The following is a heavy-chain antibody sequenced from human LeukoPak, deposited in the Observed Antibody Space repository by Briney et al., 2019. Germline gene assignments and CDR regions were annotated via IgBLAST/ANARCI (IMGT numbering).Heavy chain of an antibody. D-gene: IGHD3-22*01. CDR3: ARVYYDSSGYHLAFDY. J-gene: IGHJ4*02. CDR1: GGSLSSYY. V-gene: IGHV4-59*01. Sequence: PSETLSLTCTVSGGSLSSYYWSWIRQPPGKGLEWIGYIYYSGSTNCNPSLKSRVTISVDTSKNQFSLKLSSVTAADTAVYYCARVYYDSSGYHLAFDYWGQGTLVTVS. CDR2: IYYSGST.